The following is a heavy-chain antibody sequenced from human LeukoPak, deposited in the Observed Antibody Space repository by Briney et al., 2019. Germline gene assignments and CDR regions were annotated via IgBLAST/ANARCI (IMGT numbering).Heavy chain of an antibody. CDR2: IRHSGST. CDR1: GYSISSGYY. D-gene: IGHD3-22*01. V-gene: IGHV4-38-2*02. J-gene: IGHJ4*02. Sequence: SEALSLTCTVSGYSISSGYYWGWIRQPPGKGLEWIGNIRHSGSTYYNPSLKSRVTISVDTSKNQFSLKLSSVTAADTAVYYCARDGYDSSGHAFDYWGQGTLVTVSS. CDR3: ARDGYDSSGHAFDY.